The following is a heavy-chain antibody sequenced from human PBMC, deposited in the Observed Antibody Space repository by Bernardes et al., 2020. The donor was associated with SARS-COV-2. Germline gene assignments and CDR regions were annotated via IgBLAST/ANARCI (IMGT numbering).Heavy chain of an antibody. CDR1: GFTFSSYA. D-gene: IGHD3-3*01. J-gene: IGHJ4*02. V-gene: IGHV3-23*01. CDR2: ISGSGGST. Sequence: GGSLRLSCAASGFTFSSYAMNWVRQAPGKGLEWVSAISGSGGSTYYADSVRGRFTISRDNSKNTLYLQMNSKRDEDTAVYYCAKREYYDFWSGPIDYWGQGTLVTVSS. CDR3: AKREYYDFWSGPIDY.